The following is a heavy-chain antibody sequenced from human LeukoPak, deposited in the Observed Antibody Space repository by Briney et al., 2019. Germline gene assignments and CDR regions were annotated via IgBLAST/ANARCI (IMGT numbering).Heavy chain of an antibody. Sequence: GGSLRLSCAASGFTFSDYYMTWIRQAPGKGLEWLSYISTSGSTIYYADSVKGRFTISRDNAKNSLYLQMNSLRAEDTAVYYCAREGIAVAGTEIGYWGQGTLVTVSS. D-gene: IGHD6-19*01. CDR3: AREGIAVAGTEIGY. CDR1: GFTFSDYY. CDR2: ISTSGSTI. V-gene: IGHV3-11*04. J-gene: IGHJ4*02.